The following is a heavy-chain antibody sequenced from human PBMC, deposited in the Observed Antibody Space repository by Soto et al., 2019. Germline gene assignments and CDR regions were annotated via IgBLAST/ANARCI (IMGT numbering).Heavy chain of an antibody. D-gene: IGHD6-19*01. V-gene: IGHV3-7*03. CDR3: ARYFRGSGRYFFDY. CDR2: INQDGGGT. CDR1: GFTFISSF. Sequence: GESLKISCVASGFTFISSFMGWVRQAPGKGLEWVANINQDGGGTYYVDSVEGRFTISRDNAKDALYLQMSSLRGEDTAVYYCARYFRGSGRYFFDYWGQGTLVTVSS. J-gene: IGHJ4*02.